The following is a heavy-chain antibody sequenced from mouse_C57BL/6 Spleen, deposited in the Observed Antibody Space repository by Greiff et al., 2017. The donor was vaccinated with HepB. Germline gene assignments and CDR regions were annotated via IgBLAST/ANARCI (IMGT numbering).Heavy chain of an antibody. Sequence: QVQLQQPGTELVKPGASVKLSCKASGYTFTSYWMHWVKQRPGQGLEWIGNINPSNGGTNYNEKFKSKATLTVDKSSSTAYMQLSSLTSEDSAVYYSARESSGYVGFAYWGQGTLVTVSA. CDR2: INPSNGGT. J-gene: IGHJ3*01. D-gene: IGHD3-2*02. CDR1: GYTFTSYW. CDR3: ARESSGYVGFAY. V-gene: IGHV1-53*01.